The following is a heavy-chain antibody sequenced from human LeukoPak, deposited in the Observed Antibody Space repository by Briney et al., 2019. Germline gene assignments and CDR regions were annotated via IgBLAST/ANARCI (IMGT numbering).Heavy chain of an antibody. CDR2: VFHSGNT. D-gene: IGHD6-6*01. CDR3: ARDRSVGVLPAPPFDF. J-gene: IGHJ4*02. Sequence: PAETLSLTCTVSGYSISSTYYWGWIRQPPGKGLEWVGSVFHSGNTYYNPSLKSRLTISADTSKNQFSLTLTSVTAADTAVYYCARDRSVGVLPAPPFDFWGQGTLVTVSS. CDR1: GYSISSTYY. V-gene: IGHV4-38-2*02.